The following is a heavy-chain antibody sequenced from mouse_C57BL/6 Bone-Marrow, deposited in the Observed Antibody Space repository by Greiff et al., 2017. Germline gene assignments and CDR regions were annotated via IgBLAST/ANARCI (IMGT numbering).Heavy chain of an antibody. D-gene: IGHD1-2*01. CDR2: ISGGGGNT. V-gene: IGHV5-9*01. J-gene: IGHJ2*01. Sequence: EVKLMESGGGLVKPGGSLKLSCAASGFTFSNYTMSWVRQTPEKRLEWVATISGGGGNTYYPDSVTGRDTISRDNAKNTLYLHMSSLRSEDTALYYCARRLRLDYWGQGTTLTVSS. CDR3: ARRLRLDY. CDR1: GFTFSNYT.